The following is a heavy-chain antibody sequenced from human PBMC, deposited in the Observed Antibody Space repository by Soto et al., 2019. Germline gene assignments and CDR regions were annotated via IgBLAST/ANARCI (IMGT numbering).Heavy chain of an antibody. V-gene: IGHV4-31*11. CDR2: IHYTGTT. Sequence: QMQLQESGPGLVKPSQTLSLTCDVSGGSISSAGYYWSWFRQHPGRGLEWIGYIHYTGTTYYNPSLKSRITISVDTSKNQFSLKLTSVTAADTAVYYCARDYDSTGSTNDAFDIWGQGTMVTVSS. D-gene: IGHD3-22*01. CDR3: ARDYDSTGSTNDAFDI. CDR1: GGSISSAGYY. J-gene: IGHJ3*02.